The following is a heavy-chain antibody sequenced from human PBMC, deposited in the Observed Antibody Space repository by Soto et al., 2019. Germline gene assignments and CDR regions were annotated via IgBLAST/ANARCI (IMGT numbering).Heavy chain of an antibody. D-gene: IGHD5-12*01. V-gene: IGHV1-3*01. CDR3: ARAQNLEMATP. CDR1: GYTFTGYA. J-gene: IGHJ4*02. Sequence: QVQLVQSGAEVKKPGASVKVSCKASGYTFTGYAILWVRQAPGQRLEWMGWINAGNGNTKYSQKFQGRVTITRDTSANTAYMELSSLRSEDTAVYYCARAQNLEMATPWGQGTLVTVSS. CDR2: INAGNGNT.